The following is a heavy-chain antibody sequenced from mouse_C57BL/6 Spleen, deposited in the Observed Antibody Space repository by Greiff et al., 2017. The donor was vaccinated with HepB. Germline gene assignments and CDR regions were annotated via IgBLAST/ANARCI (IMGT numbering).Heavy chain of an antibody. D-gene: IGHD1-1*01. J-gene: IGHJ3*01. CDR1: GYTFTSYW. CDR3: ASYYYGSSPWFAY. Sequence: QVQLQQPGAELVKPGASVKLSCKASGYTFTSYWMHWVKQRPGQGLEWIGMIHPNSGSTNYNEKFKSKATLTVDKSSSTAYMQLSSLTSEDSAVYYCASYYYGSSPWFAYWGQGTLVTVSA. CDR2: IHPNSGST. V-gene: IGHV1-64*01.